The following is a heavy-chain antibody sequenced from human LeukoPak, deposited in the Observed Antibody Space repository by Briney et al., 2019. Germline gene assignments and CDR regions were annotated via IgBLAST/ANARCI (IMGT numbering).Heavy chain of an antibody. CDR2: I. V-gene: IGHV3-53*01. Sequence: GGSLRLSCAASGFTVSSNYMSWVRQAPGKGLEWVSVIKGRFTISRDNSKNTLYLQMNSLRAEDTAVYYCARGMKDILTGSYYYYYMDVWGKGTTVTVSS. J-gene: IGHJ6*03. D-gene: IGHD3-9*01. CDR3: ARGMKDILTGSYYYYYMDV. CDR1: GFTVSSNY.